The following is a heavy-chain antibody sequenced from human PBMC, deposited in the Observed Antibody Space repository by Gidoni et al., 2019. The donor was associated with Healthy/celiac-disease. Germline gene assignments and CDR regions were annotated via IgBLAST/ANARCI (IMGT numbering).Heavy chain of an antibody. CDR1: GFTVSSNY. CDR2: IYSGGST. J-gene: IGHJ4*02. CDR3: ARGWSSGWGSYYFDY. Sequence: EVQLVESGGGLIQPGGSLRLSCAASGFTVSSNYMSWVRQAPGKGLEWVSVIYSGGSTYYADSVKGRFTISRDNSKNTLYLQMNSLRAEDTAVYYCARGWSSGWGSYYFDYWGQGTLVTVSS. D-gene: IGHD6-19*01. V-gene: IGHV3-53*01.